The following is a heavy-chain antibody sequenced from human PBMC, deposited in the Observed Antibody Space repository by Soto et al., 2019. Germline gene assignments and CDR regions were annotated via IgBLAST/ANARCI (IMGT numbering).Heavy chain of an antibody. V-gene: IGHV3-33*01. CDR1: GFAFSSYG. J-gene: IGHJ4*02. Sequence: LGGSLRLSCAASGFAFSSYGMHWVRQAPGKGLEWVAVIWYDGSNKYYADSVKGRFTISRDNSKNTLYLQMNSLRAEDTAVYYCASPGRYCSSTSCYGGLDYWGQGTLVTVSS. CDR3: ASPGRYCSSTSCYGGLDY. CDR2: IWYDGSNK. D-gene: IGHD2-2*01.